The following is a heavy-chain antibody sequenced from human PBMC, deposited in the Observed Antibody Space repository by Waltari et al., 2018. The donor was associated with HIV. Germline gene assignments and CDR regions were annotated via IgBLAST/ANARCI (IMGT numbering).Heavy chain of an antibody. V-gene: IGHV1-46*03. CDR3: ARARDSGYEYGGLYYYYGMGL. Sequence: QEQLVQCGAEVREPGASVKVSCKASGYIFPIYYMHWVRQAPGKGLEWMGVIKPSGGTTSKDQKFQGRVTLTRATSTSTAYMELSSLRSDDTAVYYSARARDSGYEYGGLYYYYGMGLWGQGTTVTVSS. J-gene: IGHJ6*02. D-gene: IGHD5-12*01. CDR2: IKPSGGTT. CDR1: GYIFPIYY.